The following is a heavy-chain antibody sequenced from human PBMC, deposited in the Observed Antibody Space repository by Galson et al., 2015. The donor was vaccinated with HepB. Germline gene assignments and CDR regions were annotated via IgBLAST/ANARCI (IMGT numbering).Heavy chain of an antibody. CDR1: GFTFSDYS. Sequence: SLRLSCAASGFTFSDYSMNWVRQAPGKGLEWVSSISSSSSYIYYADSVKGRFTISRDNAKNLLYLQMNSLRAEDTAVYYCTREPHQFMVRRVSIPFYDYWGQGTLVTVSS. V-gene: IGHV3-21*01. J-gene: IGHJ4*02. CDR3: TREPHQFMVRRVSIPFYDY. CDR2: ISSSSSYI. D-gene: IGHD3-10*01.